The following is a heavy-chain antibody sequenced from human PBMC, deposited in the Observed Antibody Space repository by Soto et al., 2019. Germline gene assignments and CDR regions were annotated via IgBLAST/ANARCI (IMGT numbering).Heavy chain of an antibody. V-gene: IGHV4-31*03. J-gene: IGHJ6*02. Sequence: HVQLQESGPGLVKPSQTLSLTCTVSGGSISSGGHYWSWIRQHPGKGLEWIGYIYYSGSTYYNPSLKSRVTISVDTSKNQFSLKLSSVTAADTAVYYGARVLIVDYYYGMDVWGQGTTVTVSS. CDR3: ARVLIVDYYYGMDV. CDR1: GGSISSGGHY. CDR2: IYYSGST. D-gene: IGHD3-22*01.